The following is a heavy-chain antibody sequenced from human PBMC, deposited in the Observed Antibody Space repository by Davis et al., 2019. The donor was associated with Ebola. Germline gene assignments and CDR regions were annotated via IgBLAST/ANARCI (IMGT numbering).Heavy chain of an antibody. CDR3: ARNRLGWKWELGY. CDR1: GFTFSGSA. V-gene: IGHV3-73*01. Sequence: GESLKISCAASGFTFSGSAMHWVRQASGKGLEWVGRIRSKANSYATAYAASVKGRFTISRDDSKNTLYLQMNSLRAEDTAVYYCARNRLGWKWELGYWGQGTLVTVSS. CDR2: IRSKANSYAT. J-gene: IGHJ4*02. D-gene: IGHD1-26*01.